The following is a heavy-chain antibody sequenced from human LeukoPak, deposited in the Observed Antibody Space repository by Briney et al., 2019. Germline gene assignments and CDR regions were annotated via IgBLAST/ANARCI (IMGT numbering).Heavy chain of an antibody. V-gene: IGHV3-7*01. D-gene: IGHD6-19*01. CDR1: GGSISSYY. J-gene: IGHJ4*02. Sequence: PSETLSLTCTVSGGSISSYYWSWIRQPPGKGLEWVANIKQDGSEKYYVDSVKGRFTISRDNAKNSLYLQMNSLRAEDTAVYYCARTIAVALFDYWGQGTLVTVSS. CDR2: IKQDGSEK. CDR3: ARTIAVALFDY.